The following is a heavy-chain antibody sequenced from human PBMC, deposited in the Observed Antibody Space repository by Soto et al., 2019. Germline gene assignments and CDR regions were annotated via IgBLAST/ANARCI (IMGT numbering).Heavy chain of an antibody. CDR2: FYHSGNS. D-gene: IGHD5-18*01. V-gene: IGHV4-59*01. CDR1: GGSIGSYY. J-gene: IGHJ6*02. CDR3: ARISSVDPYGYVNGCLDV. Sequence: SETLSLTCSVSGGSIGSYYWSWIRQSPEKGLEWIGYFYHSGNSNYNPSLKSRVTISVDTSKNQLSLSLRSVTAADTAVYFCARISSVDPYGYVNGCLDVWGQGTTVTVSS.